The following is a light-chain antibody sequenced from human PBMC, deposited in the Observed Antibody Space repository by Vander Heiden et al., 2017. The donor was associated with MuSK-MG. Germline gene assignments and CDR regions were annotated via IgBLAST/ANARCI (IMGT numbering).Light chain of an antibody. J-gene: IGLJ2*01. V-gene: IGLV3-19*01. CDR2: GNN. CDR3: NSRDSSVNQVV. CDR1: SLRSYY. Sequence: SELTQDPAVSVDLGQTVRTTCQGDSLRSYYASWYQQQPGQAPVLVIYGNNNRPSGIPDRFSGSSSGNTASLTITGAQAEDEADYYCNSRDSSVNQVVFGGGTKLTVL.